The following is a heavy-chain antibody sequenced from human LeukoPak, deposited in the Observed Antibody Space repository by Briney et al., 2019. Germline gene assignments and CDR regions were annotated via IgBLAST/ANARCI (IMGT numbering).Heavy chain of an antibody. CDR3: ARGLSNGDSRYNWFGP. Sequence: SGGSLRLSCVASGFTFTSHWMNWVRQVPGKGLEWVANIKLDRTEKNYVDSVKGRFIISRDNDRNSLHLQMNSLRAEDTAVYYCARGLSNGDSRYNWFGPWGQGTLVTASS. CDR1: GFTFTSHW. V-gene: IGHV3-7*04. D-gene: IGHD2-8*01. CDR2: IKLDRTEK. J-gene: IGHJ5*02.